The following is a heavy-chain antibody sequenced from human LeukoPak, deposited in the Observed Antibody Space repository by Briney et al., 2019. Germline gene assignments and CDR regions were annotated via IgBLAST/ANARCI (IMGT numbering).Heavy chain of an antibody. Sequence: GGSLKISCRVSGYIFTHYWIGWVRQLPGNGLESMGIIYPADSDTTYSPSFQGQVTISADKSISTVYLQWSSLKASDTAMYYCARQSRDGSKTRGYYFDYWGQGTLVTVSS. CDR2: IYPADSDT. D-gene: IGHD3-10*01. CDR3: ARQSRDGSKTRGYYFDY. J-gene: IGHJ4*02. V-gene: IGHV5-51*01. CDR1: GYIFTHYW.